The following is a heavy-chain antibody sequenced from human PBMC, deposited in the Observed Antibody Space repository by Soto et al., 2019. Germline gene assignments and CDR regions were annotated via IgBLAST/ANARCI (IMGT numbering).Heavy chain of an antibody. D-gene: IGHD2-2*02. CDR3: ARSLTEGYCTITGCYTRPLYGMDV. CDR1: GYTFSGYY. CDR2: INPNSGGT. Sequence: QEQLVQSVAEVKKPGASVKVSCKASGYTFSGYYIHWLRQAPGQGLEWMGWINPNSGGTNYAQKFQGRVTVTRDTPTSTAYMELSRLTSDDTAVYYCARSLTEGYCTITGCYTRPLYGMDVWGQGTTVTVSS. V-gene: IGHV1-2*02. J-gene: IGHJ6*02.